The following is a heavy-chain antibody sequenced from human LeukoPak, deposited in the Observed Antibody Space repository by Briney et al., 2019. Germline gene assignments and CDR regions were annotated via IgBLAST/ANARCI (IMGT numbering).Heavy chain of an antibody. Sequence: PGGSLRLSCAASGFTFSSYAMSWVRQAPGKGLEWVSAISGSGGSTYYADSVKGRFTISRDNSKNTLYLQMNSLRAEDTAVYYCARAHLRGYSYAMSAVGIWGQGTMVTVSS. CDR1: GFTFSSYA. J-gene: IGHJ3*02. CDR3: ARAHLRGYSYAMSAVGI. D-gene: IGHD5-18*01. V-gene: IGHV3-23*01. CDR2: ISGSGGST.